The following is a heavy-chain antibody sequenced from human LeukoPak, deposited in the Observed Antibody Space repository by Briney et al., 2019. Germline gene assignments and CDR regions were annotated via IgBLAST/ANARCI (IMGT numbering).Heavy chain of an antibody. CDR2: INHSGST. V-gene: IGHV4-34*01. CDR1: GGSFSGYY. D-gene: IGHD1-26*01. CDR3: ARGSGSYFRFDAFDI. Sequence: SETLSLTCAVYGGSFSGYYWSWIRQPPGKGLEWIGEINHSGSTNYNPSLKSRVTISVDTSKNQFSLKLSSVTAADTAVYYCARGSGSYFRFDAFDIWGQGTMVTVSS. J-gene: IGHJ3*02.